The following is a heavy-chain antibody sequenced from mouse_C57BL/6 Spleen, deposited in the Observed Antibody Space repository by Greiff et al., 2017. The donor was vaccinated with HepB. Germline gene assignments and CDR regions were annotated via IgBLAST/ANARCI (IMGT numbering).Heavy chain of an antibody. CDR3: ARVDYNYYAMDY. V-gene: IGHV5-9*01. J-gene: IGHJ4*01. CDR1: GFTFSSYT. Sequence: DVMLVESGGGLVKPGGSLKLSCAASGFTFSSYTMSWVRQTPEKRLEWVATISGGGGNTYYPDSVKGRFTISRDNAKNTLYLQMSSLRSEDTALYYCARVDYNYYAMDYWGQGTSVTVSS. CDR2: ISGGGGNT. D-gene: IGHD2-4*01.